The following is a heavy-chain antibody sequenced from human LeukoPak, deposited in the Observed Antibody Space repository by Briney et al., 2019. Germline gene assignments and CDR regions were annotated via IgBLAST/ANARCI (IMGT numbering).Heavy chain of an antibody. D-gene: IGHD3-16*02. V-gene: IGHV3-66*01. CDR1: GFTVSNNY. CDR3: ARDSIYDYVWGSYRPTFDY. CDR2: IYSGGTT. Sequence: GGSLRLSCAASGFTVSNNYMNWVRQAPGKGLEWVSLIYSGGTTYYADSVKGRFTISRDGSKNTLYLQMNSLRAEDTAVYYCARDSIYDYVWGSYRPTFDYWGQGTLVTVSS. J-gene: IGHJ4*02.